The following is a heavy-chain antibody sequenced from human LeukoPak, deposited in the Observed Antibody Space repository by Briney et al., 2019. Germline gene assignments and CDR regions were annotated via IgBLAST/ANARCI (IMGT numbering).Heavy chain of an antibody. J-gene: IGHJ4*02. CDR3: ARGESSGWYGAY. V-gene: IGHV3-7*03. CDR1: GFKFDDYG. CDR2: IKQDGSEK. Sequence: PGGSLRLSCTASGFKFDDYGMTWVRQAPGKGLEWVANIKQDGSEKYYVDSVKGRFTISRDNAKNSLYLQMNSLRAEDTAVYYCARGESSGWYGAYWGQGTLVTVSS. D-gene: IGHD6-19*01.